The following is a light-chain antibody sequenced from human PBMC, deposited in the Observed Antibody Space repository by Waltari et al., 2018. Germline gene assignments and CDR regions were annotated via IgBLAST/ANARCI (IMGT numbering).Light chain of an antibody. V-gene: IGKV3-20*01. CDR3: QQYGSSIMYT. Sequence: VLTQSPGPLSLSPGESHTLSCRASQSLTKRYLAWYQQKPGQAPRLVIYGASSRAAGIPDRFSGSGSGTDVTLTISRLEPEDFAVYYCQQYGSSIMYTFGQGTKLEIK. J-gene: IGKJ2*01. CDR2: GAS. CDR1: QSLTKRY.